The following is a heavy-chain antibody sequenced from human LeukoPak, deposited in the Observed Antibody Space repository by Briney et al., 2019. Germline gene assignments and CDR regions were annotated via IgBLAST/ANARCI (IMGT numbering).Heavy chain of an antibody. V-gene: IGHV1-58*02. Sequence: GTSVKVSCKASGFTFTSSAMQWVRQARGQRLEWIGWIVVGSGNTNYAQKFQERVTITRNMSTSTAYMELSSLRSEDTAVYYCAKGINHQPLNFDYWGQGTLVTVSS. CDR1: GFTFTSSA. CDR3: AKGINHQPLNFDY. D-gene: IGHD1-14*01. J-gene: IGHJ4*02. CDR2: IVVGSGNT.